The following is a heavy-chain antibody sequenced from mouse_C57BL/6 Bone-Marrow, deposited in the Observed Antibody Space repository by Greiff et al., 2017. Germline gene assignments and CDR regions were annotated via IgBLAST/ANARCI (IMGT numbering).Heavy chain of an antibody. Sequence: VMLVESGPGLVAPSQSLSITCTVSGFSLTSYGVDWVRQSPGKGLEWLGVIWGVGSTNYNSALKSRLSISKDNSKSQVFLKMNSLQTDDTAMYYCASAPYGSSFAYWGQGTLVTVSA. CDR3: ASAPYGSSFAY. D-gene: IGHD1-1*01. CDR2: IWGVGST. CDR1: GFSLTSYG. J-gene: IGHJ3*01. V-gene: IGHV2-6*01.